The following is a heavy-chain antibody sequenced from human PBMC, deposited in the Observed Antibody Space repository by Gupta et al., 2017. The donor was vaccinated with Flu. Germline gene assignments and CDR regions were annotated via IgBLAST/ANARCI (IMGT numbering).Heavy chain of an antibody. V-gene: IGHV5-51*03. CDR1: GYIFTSYW. Sequence: EVQLVQSGAEVKKPGESLKISCKGSGYIFTSYWIGWVRQMPGKGLEWMGIIHPIDSTTRYSPPFQGQVTISADKSISTVYLQWTSLKASDSAMYYCARRLYDYDNKEDYFDHWGGGTLVTVSS. CDR2: IHPIDSTT. CDR3: ARRLYDYDNKEDYFDH. J-gene: IGHJ4*02. D-gene: IGHD3-16*01.